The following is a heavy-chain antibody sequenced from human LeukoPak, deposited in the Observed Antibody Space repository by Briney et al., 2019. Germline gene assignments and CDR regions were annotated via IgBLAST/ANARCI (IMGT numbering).Heavy chain of an antibody. J-gene: IGHJ4*02. V-gene: IGHV1-69*13. CDR1: GGTFSSYA. D-gene: IGHD6-13*01. CDR2: IIPIFGRA. Sequence: SVKVSFKASGGTFSSYAISWGRQAPGQGLEWMGGIIPIFGRANYAQKFQGRVTITADESTSTAYMELSSLRSEDTAVYYCARIYSSSWYGGDYWGQGTLVTVSS. CDR3: ARIYSSSWYGGDY.